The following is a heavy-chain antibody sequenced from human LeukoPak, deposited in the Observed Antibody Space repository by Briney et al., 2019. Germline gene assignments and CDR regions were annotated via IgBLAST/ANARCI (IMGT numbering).Heavy chain of an antibody. CDR2: IYYSGST. V-gene: IGHV4-30-4*08. CDR1: GGSISSGDYY. D-gene: IGHD3-10*01. CDR3: AREFYGSGSGPLKYFDY. Sequence: SQTLSLTCTVSGGSISSGDYYWGWLRQPPGKGLEWVGYIYYSGSTYYNPSLKRRVTISVETSKKQFSLKLSSVTAADTAVYYCAREFYGSGSGPLKYFDYWGQGTLVTVSS. J-gene: IGHJ4*02.